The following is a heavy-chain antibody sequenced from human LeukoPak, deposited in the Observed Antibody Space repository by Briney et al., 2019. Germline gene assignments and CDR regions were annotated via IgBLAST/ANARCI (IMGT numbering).Heavy chain of an antibody. CDR1: GFTFSSYA. D-gene: IGHD6-13*01. V-gene: IGHV3-30*04. CDR3: ARDAYSSSWLDY. J-gene: IGHJ4*02. Sequence: GGSLRLSCAASGFTFSSYAMHWVRQAPGKGLEWVAVISYDGSNKYYADSVKGRFTISRDNSENTLYLQMNSLRAEDTAVYYCARDAYSSSWLDYWGQGTLVTVSS. CDR2: ISYDGSNK.